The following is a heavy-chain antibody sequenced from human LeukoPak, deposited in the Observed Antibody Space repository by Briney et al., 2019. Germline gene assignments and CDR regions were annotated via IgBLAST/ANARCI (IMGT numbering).Heavy chain of an antibody. D-gene: IGHD2-2*01. J-gene: IGHJ4*02. Sequence: SQTLSLTCAVYGRSFSGYYWSWIRQPPGKGLEWIGEINHSGSTNYNPSLKSRVTISVDTSKNQFSLKLSSVTAADTAVYYCARDNGYEWGQGTLVTVSS. CDR1: GRSFSGYY. V-gene: IGHV4-34*01. CDR3: ARDNGYE. CDR2: INHSGST.